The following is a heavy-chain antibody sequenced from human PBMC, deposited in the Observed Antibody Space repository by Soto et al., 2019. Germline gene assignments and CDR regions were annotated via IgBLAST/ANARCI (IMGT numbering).Heavy chain of an antibody. CDR1: GGSISSSSYY. Sequence: SETLSLTCTVSGGSISSSSYYWGWIRQPPGKGLEWIGSIYYSGSTYYNPSLKSRVTISVDTSKNQFSLKLSSVTAADTAVYYCARHVNSAGYYCYYYMDVWSKGTTVTVSS. J-gene: IGHJ6*03. V-gene: IGHV4-39*01. CDR3: ARHVNSAGYYCYYYMDV. CDR2: IYYSGST.